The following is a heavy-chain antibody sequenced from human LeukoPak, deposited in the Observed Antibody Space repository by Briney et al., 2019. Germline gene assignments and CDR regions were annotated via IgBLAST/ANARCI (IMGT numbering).Heavy chain of an antibody. Sequence: SETLSLTCTVSGGSISSGDYYWSWIRQPPGKGLEWIGYIYYSGSTNYNPSLKSRVTISVDTSKNQFSLKLNSVTATDTAVYYCARLSPRCCDYWGQGTLVTVSS. V-gene: IGHV4-30-4*08. CDR1: GGSISSGDYY. J-gene: IGHJ4*02. CDR3: ARLSPRCCDY. CDR2: IYYSGST. D-gene: IGHD4/OR15-4a*01.